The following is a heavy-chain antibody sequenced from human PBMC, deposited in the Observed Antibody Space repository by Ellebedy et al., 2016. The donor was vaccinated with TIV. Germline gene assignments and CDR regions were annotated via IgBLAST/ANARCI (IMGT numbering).Heavy chain of an antibody. CDR3: TSPAVGHTTGCCRYYFDY. D-gene: IGHD1-1*01. Sequence: PGGSLRLSCVTSGFTFSSHSMTRVRQAPGKGLEYLAVVSGSGFGVHDTYYSHSVRGRFTISRDDSQNTVFLQMDSLRAEDTAVYFCTSPAVGHTTGCCRYYFDYWGLGNLVTVSS. J-gene: IGHJ4*02. CDR2: VSGSGFGVHDT. V-gene: IGHV3-23*01. CDR1: GFTFSSHS.